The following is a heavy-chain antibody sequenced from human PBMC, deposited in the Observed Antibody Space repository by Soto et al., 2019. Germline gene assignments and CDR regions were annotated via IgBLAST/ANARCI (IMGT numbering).Heavy chain of an antibody. J-gene: IGHJ4*02. D-gene: IGHD5-18*01. CDR1: GGTFSSYA. V-gene: IGHV1-69*12. CDR3: VTLDTVMGSDIQSN. CDR2: IIPIFGTA. Sequence: QVQLVQSGAEVKKPGSSVKVSCKASGGTFSSYAISWVRQAPGQGLEWMGGIIPIFGTANYAQKFQGRVTITADESTSIAYMELSSLRSEDTAVYCCVTLDTVMGSDIQSNWGQGTLVTVSS.